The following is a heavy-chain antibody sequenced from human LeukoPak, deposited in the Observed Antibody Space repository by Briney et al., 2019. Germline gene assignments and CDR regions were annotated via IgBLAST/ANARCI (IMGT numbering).Heavy chain of an antibody. V-gene: IGHV3-7*04. J-gene: IGHJ4*02. D-gene: IGHD3-10*01. CDR1: GFTLSSYW. Sequence: GGSLRLSCAASGFTLSSYWMSWVRQAPGKGLEWVANIKQDGSEKYYVDSVKGRFTISRDNAKNSLYLQMNSLRAEDTAVYYCERGNSGGYFDYWGQGTLVTVSS. CDR3: ERGNSGGYFDY. CDR2: IKQDGSEK.